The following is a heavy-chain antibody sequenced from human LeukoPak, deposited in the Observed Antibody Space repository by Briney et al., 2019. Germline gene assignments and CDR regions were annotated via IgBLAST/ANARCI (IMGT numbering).Heavy chain of an antibody. CDR3: ARHESAVGALFY. CDR2: IYSTGST. V-gene: IGHV4-59*08. J-gene: IGHJ4*02. CDR1: GGSISYYY. Sequence: PSETLSLTCTVSGGSISYYYWSWIRQPPGKGLEWIGYIYSTGSTNSNPSLKSRVTISVDTSNNQFSLKLRSMTAADTAVYFCARHESAVGALFYWGQGTLVTVSS. D-gene: IGHD1-26*01.